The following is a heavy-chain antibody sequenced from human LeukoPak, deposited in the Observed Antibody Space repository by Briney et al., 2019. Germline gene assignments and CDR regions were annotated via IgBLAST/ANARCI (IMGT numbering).Heavy chain of an antibody. V-gene: IGHV4-30-2*01. Sequence: SETLSLTCAVSGGSISSGGYSWSWIRQPPGKGLEWIGYIYHSGSTYYNPPLKSRVTISVDRSKNQFSLKLSSVTAADTAVYYCARTRITMVRGVYRFDPWGQGTLVTVSS. D-gene: IGHD3-10*01. CDR1: GGSISSGGYS. CDR2: IYHSGST. J-gene: IGHJ5*02. CDR3: ARTRITMVRGVYRFDP.